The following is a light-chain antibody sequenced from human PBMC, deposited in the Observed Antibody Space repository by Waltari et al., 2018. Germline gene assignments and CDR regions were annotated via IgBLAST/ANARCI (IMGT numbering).Light chain of an antibody. J-gene: IGLJ1*01. CDR3: CSYAGNYANYV. CDR2: DVI. CDR1: SSDVGGYDY. Sequence: QSALIPPPSVSRSPGQSVILSCPGSSSDVGGYDYVSWYQQHPGKAPTLIIYDVIERPSGVPDRFSGSKSGNTASLTISGLQTEDEADYYCCSYAGNYANYVFGTGTKLIVL. V-gene: IGLV2-11*01.